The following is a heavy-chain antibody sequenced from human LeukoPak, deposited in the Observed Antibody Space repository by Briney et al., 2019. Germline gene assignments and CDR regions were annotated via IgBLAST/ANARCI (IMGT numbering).Heavy chain of an antibody. CDR2: INAGNGNT. CDR1: GYTFTSYA. D-gene: IGHD3-22*01. J-gene: IGHJ3*02. V-gene: IGHV1-3*03. CDR3: ARPWYNYYDSSEWDAFDI. Sequence: ASVKVSCKASGYTFTSYAMHWVRQAPVQRLEWMGWINAGNGNTKYSQEFQGRVTITRDTSASTAYMELSSLRSEDMAVYYCARPWYNYYDSSEWDAFDIWGQGTMVTVSS.